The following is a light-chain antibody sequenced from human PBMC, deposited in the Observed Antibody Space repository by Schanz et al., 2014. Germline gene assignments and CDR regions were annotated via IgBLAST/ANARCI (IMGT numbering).Light chain of an antibody. Sequence: EIVMTQSPATLSVSPGERATLSCRASQSVSSRLAWYQQKPGQAPRLLIYGVSTRATGIPSRFSGSGSGTEFTLTISSLQSEDFVVYYCQQYDKWPITFGPGTKVDIK. CDR3: QQYDKWPIT. V-gene: IGKV3-15*01. J-gene: IGKJ3*01. CDR2: GVS. CDR1: QSVSSR.